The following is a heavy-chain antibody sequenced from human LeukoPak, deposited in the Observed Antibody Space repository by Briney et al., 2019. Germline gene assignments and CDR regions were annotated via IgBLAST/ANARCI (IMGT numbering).Heavy chain of an antibody. V-gene: IGHV3-48*01. CDR1: GFTFSSYE. CDR2: ISSSSSTI. J-gene: IGHJ4*02. D-gene: IGHD3-22*01. CDR3: ARDKNRNYYDSSGYSD. Sequence: GGSLRLSCAASGFTFSSYEMNWVRQAPGKGLEWVSYISSSSSTIYYADSVRGRFTISRDNAKNSLYLQMNSLRAEDTAVYYCARDKNRNYYDSSGYSDWGQGTLVTVSS.